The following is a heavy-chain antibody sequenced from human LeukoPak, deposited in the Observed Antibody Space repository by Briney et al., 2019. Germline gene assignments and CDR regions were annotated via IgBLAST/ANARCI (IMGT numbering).Heavy chain of an antibody. Sequence: PGGSLRLSCAASGFTFSNYNMNWVRHAPGKGLEWVSSITSSSSYIYYADSVKGRFTISRDNAKNSLYLQMNSLRAEDTAVYYCARDTAGGLYYYYMDVWGKGTTVTVSS. D-gene: IGHD3-16*01. CDR3: ARDTAGGLYYYYMDV. CDR1: GFTFSNYN. CDR2: ITSSSSYI. J-gene: IGHJ6*03. V-gene: IGHV3-21*01.